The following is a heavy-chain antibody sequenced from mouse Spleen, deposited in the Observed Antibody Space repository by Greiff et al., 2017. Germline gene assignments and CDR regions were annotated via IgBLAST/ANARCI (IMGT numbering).Heavy chain of an antibody. V-gene: IGHV5-12-1*01. Sequence: EVQRVESGGGLVKLGGSLKLSCAASGFTFSSYYMSWVRQTPEKRLEWVATISSGGGSTYYPDSVKGRFTISRDNAKNTLYLQMSSLNSEDTAVYYCASDNSDYWGQGTTLTVSS. CDR1: GFTFSSYY. CDR2: ISSGGGST. J-gene: IGHJ2*01. CDR3: ASDNSDY.